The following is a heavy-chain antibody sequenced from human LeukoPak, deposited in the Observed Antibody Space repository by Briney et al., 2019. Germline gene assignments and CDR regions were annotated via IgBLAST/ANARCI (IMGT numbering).Heavy chain of an antibody. CDR3: VRDGHRLYDYYYYYMDV. CDR1: GYSFTSYS. J-gene: IGHJ6*03. V-gene: IGHV1-46*01. D-gene: IGHD2-2*02. CDR2: INPTDGSA. Sequence: ASVKVSCKPSGYSFTSYSMHGVRQAPGQGLEWMGIINPTDGSASYAQQFQGRVTMTRDMSTSTVYMDLRSLRSDDTAVYYCVRDGHRLYDYYYYYMDVGGKGTTVTVS.